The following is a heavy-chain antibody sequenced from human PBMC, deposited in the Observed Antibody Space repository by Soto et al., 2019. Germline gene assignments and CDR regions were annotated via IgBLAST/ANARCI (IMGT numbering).Heavy chain of an antibody. J-gene: IGHJ6*02. Sequence: ASVKVSCKASGYTFTGYYMHWVRQAPGQGLEWMGWINPNSGGTNCAQKFQGRVTMTRDTSISTAYMELNSLRAEDTAVYYCAKGRGNWRTYYYYGMDVWGQGTTVTVSS. CDR1: GYTFTGYY. D-gene: IGHD3-3*01. V-gene: IGHV1-2*02. CDR2: INPNSGGT. CDR3: AKGRGNWRTYYYYGMDV.